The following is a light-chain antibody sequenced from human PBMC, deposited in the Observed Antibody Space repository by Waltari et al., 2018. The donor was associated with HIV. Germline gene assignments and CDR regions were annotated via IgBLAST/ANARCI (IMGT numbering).Light chain of an antibody. V-gene: IGKV1-13*02. CDR2: DAS. CDR3: QQFNSLMYT. CDR1: QGISSA. J-gene: IGKJ2*01. Sequence: AIQLTQSPSSLSASVGDRVTITCRASQGISSALAWYQQKPGKAPKLLIYDASSLKSGVPSRFSGSGSGTDFTLTISSLQPEDFATYYCQQFNSLMYTFGQGTKVEIK.